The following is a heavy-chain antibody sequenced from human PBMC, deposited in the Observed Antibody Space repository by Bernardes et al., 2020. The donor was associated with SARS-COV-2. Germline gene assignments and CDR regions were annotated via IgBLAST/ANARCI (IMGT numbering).Heavy chain of an antibody. D-gene: IGHD2-2*01. CDR3: HYPGVRATVVVPSASDY. Sequence: VGSLRLSCAASGFTFSSYVMSWVRQSPGKGLEWVSGISGSGDSTWYADSVKGRFTITRDNSKNMLFLQMNCLRAEDTAVYYCHYPGVRATVVVPSASDYWRHGTLGSGS. V-gene: IGHV3-23*01. CDR2: ISGSGDST. CDR1: GFTFSSYV. J-gene: IGHJ4*03.